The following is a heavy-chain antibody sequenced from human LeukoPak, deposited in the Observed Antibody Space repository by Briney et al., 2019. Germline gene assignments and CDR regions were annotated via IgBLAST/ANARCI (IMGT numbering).Heavy chain of an antibody. V-gene: IGHV3-30*04. J-gene: IGHJ3*02. CDR2: ISYDGSNK. Sequence: GRSLRLSCAASGFTFSNYAMHWVRQAPGKGLEWVAVISYDGSNKNYADSVKGRFTISRDNSKNTLFLQMNSLTAEDTAIYSCARPRLEYCSGGSCFDAFDIWDQGTMVTVSS. CDR3: ARPRLEYCSGGSCFDAFDI. D-gene: IGHD2-15*01. CDR1: GFTFSNYA.